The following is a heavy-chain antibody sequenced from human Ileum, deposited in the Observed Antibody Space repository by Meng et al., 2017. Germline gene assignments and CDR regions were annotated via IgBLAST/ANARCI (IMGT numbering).Heavy chain of an antibody. V-gene: IGHV4-4*02. D-gene: IGHD4-23*01. J-gene: IGHJ4*02. CDR3: ARHGGYYQDY. Sequence: VQLHASGPGLLKPSGTLSLTCAVSGGSITTNSYWSWVRQSPEKGLEWIGQIDHSGSPYYNPSLKSRVTMSVDKSKSQVSLQLTSVTAADTAVYYCARHGGYYQDYWGQGTLVTVSS. CDR2: IDHSGSP. CDR1: GGSITTNSY.